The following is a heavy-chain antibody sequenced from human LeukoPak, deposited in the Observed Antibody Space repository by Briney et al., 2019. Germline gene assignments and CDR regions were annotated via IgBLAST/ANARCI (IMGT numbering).Heavy chain of an antibody. Sequence: GGSLRLSCAASGFTFSSYEMNWVRQAPGKGLEWVSYISSSGSTIYYADSVKGRFTISRDNAKNSLYLQMNSLRAGDTALYYRGSLDSREDGSSRWGPADMWGQGTMVTVSS. V-gene: IGHV3-48*03. CDR2: ISSSGSTI. D-gene: IGHD3-22*01. J-gene: IGHJ3*02. CDR1: GFTFSSYE. CDR3: GSLDSREDGSSRWGPADM.